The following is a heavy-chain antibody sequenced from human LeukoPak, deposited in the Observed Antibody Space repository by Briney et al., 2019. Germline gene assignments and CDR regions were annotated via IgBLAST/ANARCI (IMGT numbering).Heavy chain of an antibody. V-gene: IGHV4-59*11. Sequence: SETLSLTCTVSGVSINGHYWSWIRQPPGKGLEWIGFIYDSESANYKSSLESRVTMTVDTSKNQFSLQLNSVTAADTAVYYCARVLQNYYHLDVWGEGTTVTVSS. D-gene: IGHD3-3*01. CDR2: IYDSESA. CDR1: GVSINGHY. CDR3: ARVLQNYYHLDV. J-gene: IGHJ6*03.